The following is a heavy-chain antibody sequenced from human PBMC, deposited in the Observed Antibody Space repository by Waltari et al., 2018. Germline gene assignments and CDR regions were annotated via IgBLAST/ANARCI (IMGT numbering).Heavy chain of an antibody. CDR3: ARDWSARLGGVLDY. D-gene: IGHD6-19*01. J-gene: IGHJ4*02. CDR1: GFTFSSYE. Sequence: EVQLVESGGGLVQPGGSLRLSCAASGFTFSSYEMNWVRQAPGKGLEWVAYCSSRGSTIYYADSVKGRFTISRDNAKNSLYLRMNSLRAEDTAVYYCARDWSARLGGVLDYWGQGTLVTVSS. CDR2: CSSRGSTI. V-gene: IGHV3-48*03.